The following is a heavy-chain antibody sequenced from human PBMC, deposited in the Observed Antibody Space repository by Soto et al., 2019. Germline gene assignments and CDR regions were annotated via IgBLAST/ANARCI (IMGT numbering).Heavy chain of an antibody. CDR1: GSPFTNHG. V-gene: IGHV1-18*01. J-gene: IGHJ4*02. CDR3: ASVGPTHGVLEWLYPLLDY. CDR2: ISAYNGNA. Sequence: ASVKVSCKTSGSPFTNHGISWVRQAPGQGLEWMGRISAYNGNANYAQSLQGRVTMTTDTSTSTAYMDLRSLRSDDTAVYYCASVGPTHGVLEWLYPLLDYWGQGTLVTVSS. D-gene: IGHD3-3*01.